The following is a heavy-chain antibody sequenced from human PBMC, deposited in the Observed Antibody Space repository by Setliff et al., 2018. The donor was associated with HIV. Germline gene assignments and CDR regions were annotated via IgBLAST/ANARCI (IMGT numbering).Heavy chain of an antibody. CDR1: GGTFSSYA. J-gene: IGHJ4*02. V-gene: IGHV1-69*06. D-gene: IGHD5-12*01. CDR3: AGSMVATGFDY. CDR2: IIPIFGTA. Sequence: SVKVSCKASGGTFSSYAISWVRQAPGQGLEWMGRIIPIFGTANYAQEFQGRVTITADKSTSTAYMELGSLRSEDTAVYYCAGSMVATGFDYWGQGTLVTVST.